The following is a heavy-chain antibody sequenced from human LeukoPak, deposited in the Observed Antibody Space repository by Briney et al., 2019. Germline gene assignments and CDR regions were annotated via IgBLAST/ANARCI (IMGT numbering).Heavy chain of an antibody. V-gene: IGHV1-69*13. D-gene: IGHD2-2*01. J-gene: IGHJ6*04. CDR3: ALTQYCSSTSCHPDYYYYGMDV. Sequence: SVKVSCKASVGTFSSYAISWVRQAPGQGLEWMGGIIPIFGTAHYAQKFQGRVTITADESTSTAYMELSSLRSEDTAVYYCALTQYCSSTSCHPDYYYYGMDVWGKGTTVTVSS. CDR2: IIPIFGTA. CDR1: VGTFSSYA.